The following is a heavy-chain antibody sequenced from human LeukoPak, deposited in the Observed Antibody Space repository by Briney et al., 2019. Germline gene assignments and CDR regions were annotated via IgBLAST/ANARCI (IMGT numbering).Heavy chain of an antibody. Sequence: ASVKVSCKASGYTFTDYLIHWVRQAPGQGLEYMGWINPKSGGTEYAQKFLGRVTMTRDTSTSTASMELSRLRSDDTAVYLCARDLSTSSTWEPDYWGQGTLVTVSS. CDR1: GYTFTDYL. CDR2: INPKSGGT. J-gene: IGHJ4*02. D-gene: IGHD1-14*01. CDR3: ARDLSTSSTWEPDY. V-gene: IGHV1-2*02.